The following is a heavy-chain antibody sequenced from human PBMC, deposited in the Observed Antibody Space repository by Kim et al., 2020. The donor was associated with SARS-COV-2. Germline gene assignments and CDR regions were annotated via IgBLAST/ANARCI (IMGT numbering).Heavy chain of an antibody. Sequence: ASVKVSCKASGYIFSNYAMHWVRQAPGQRLEWMGWINAANDDTKYSEKLQGRVTISRDTSASTVYMELSSLRSEDTAVYFCARDRGFGDVYHYLDPWGQGTLVTVSS. CDR3: ARDRGFGDVYHYLDP. V-gene: IGHV1-3*01. J-gene: IGHJ5*02. CDR1: GYIFSNYA. CDR2: INAANDDT. D-gene: IGHD3-10*01.